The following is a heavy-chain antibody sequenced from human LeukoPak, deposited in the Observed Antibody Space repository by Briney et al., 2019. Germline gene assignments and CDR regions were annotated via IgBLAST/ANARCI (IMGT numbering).Heavy chain of an antibody. CDR2: IYYSGST. V-gene: IGHV4-59*01. CDR3: ARGPGTVVTPGGAFDI. J-gene: IGHJ3*02. CDR1: SGSISSYY. D-gene: IGHD4-23*01. Sequence: SETLSLTRTVSSGSISSYYWSWVREPPGKGLGWIGYIYYSGSTNYNPSPKSRVTISVDTSKNQFSLKLSSVTAADTAVYYCARGPGTVVTPGGAFDIGDQRTMVTVPS.